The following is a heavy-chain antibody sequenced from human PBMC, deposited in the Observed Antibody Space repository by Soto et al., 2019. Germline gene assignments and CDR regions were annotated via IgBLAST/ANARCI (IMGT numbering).Heavy chain of an antibody. CDR3: ARDRGPPPYYYYGMYV. CDR1: GFTFSSYA. CDR2: ISYDGSNK. V-gene: IGHV3-30-3*01. J-gene: IGHJ6*02. Sequence: PGGSLRLSCAASGFTFSSYAMHWVRQAPGKGLEWVAVISYDGSNKYYADSVKGRFTIFRDNSKNTLYLQMNSLRAEDTAVYYCARDRGPPPYYYYGMYVWGQGTTVTVSS.